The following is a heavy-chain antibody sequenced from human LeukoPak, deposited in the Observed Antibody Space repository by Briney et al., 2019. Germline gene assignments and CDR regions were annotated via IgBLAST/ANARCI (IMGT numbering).Heavy chain of an antibody. CDR1: GLPIADFA. Sequence: GGSLRLSCVASGLPIADFAMHWVRQAPGKGLGWVSLISGDGVSTFYADSVKGRSSISRDNSKNSLSLEMNSLRTEDAAMYYCAKESGKFDYWGQGTLVAVSS. CDR2: ISGDGVST. CDR3: AKESGKFDY. J-gene: IGHJ4*02. V-gene: IGHV3-43*02.